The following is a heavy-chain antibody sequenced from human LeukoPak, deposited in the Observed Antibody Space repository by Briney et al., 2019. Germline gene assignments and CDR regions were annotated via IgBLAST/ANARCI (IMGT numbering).Heavy chain of an antibody. D-gene: IGHD2-8*02. J-gene: IGHJ4*02. Sequence: GGSLRLSCAASGFTFSTFAMIWVRQPPGKGLEWVSRIFPSGGEIHYADSVRGRFTISRDNSKSTLSLQMNSLRAEDTAIYYCATYRQVLLPFESWGQGALVTVSS. CDR1: GFTFSTFA. CDR2: IFPSGGEI. V-gene: IGHV3-23*01. CDR3: ATYRQVLLPFES.